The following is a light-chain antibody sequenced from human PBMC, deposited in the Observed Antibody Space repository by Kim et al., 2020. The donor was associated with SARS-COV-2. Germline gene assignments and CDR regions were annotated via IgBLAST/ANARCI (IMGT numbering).Light chain of an antibody. V-gene: IGKV1-27*01. J-gene: IGKJ4*01. Sequence: DIQMTQSPSSLSASVGDRVTITCRASQAISNYLAWYQQKPGKVPKLLIYSASSLQSGVPSRFSGRASGTHFTLTISSLQPEDVAVYYCQKYNNAPLTFGGGTKVDIK. CDR1: QAISNY. CDR3: QKYNNAPLT. CDR2: SAS.